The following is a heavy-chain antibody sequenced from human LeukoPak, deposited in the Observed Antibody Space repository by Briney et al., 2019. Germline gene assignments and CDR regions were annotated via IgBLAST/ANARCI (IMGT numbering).Heavy chain of an antibody. D-gene: IGHD1-26*01. CDR3: AKKYSTGLDP. V-gene: IGHV3-30-3*02. CDR1: GFTFSNYA. Sequence: GGSLRLSCAASGFTFSNYAMHWVRQAPGKGLEWVALISYNGRNTYYADSVKGRFTISRDNSKNTLYLQMNSLRAEDTAVYYCAKKYSTGLDPWGQGTLVTVSS. J-gene: IGHJ5*02. CDR2: ISYNGRNT.